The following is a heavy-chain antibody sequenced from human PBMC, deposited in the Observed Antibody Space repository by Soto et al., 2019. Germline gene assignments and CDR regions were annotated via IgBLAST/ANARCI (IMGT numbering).Heavy chain of an antibody. D-gene: IGHD2-2*01. Sequence: QVQLQESGPGLVKPSQTLSLTCTVSGGSISSGGYYWSWIRQHPGKGLEWIGYIYYSGSTYYNPTLKSRLTLSVDSSKNQFSLKLSSVTAADTAVYYCALCSTGYYYGMDVWGQGTTVPVSS. V-gene: IGHV4-31*03. CDR3: ALCSTGYYYGMDV. CDR1: GGSISSGGYY. J-gene: IGHJ6*02. CDR2: IYYSGST.